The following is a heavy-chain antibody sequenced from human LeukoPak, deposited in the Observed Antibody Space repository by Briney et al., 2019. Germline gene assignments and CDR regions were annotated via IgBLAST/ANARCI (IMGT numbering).Heavy chain of an antibody. Sequence: GTSVKVSCKASGFTFTSSAVQWVRQARGQRLEWIGWIVVGSGNTNYAQKFQERVTITRDTSTSTAYMELSSLRSEDTAVYYCAADSGSDYDNSPGPDAFDIWGQGTMVTVSS. J-gene: IGHJ3*02. CDR1: GFTFTSSA. V-gene: IGHV1-58*01. CDR3: AADSGSDYDNSPGPDAFDI. D-gene: IGHD5-12*01. CDR2: IVVGSGNT.